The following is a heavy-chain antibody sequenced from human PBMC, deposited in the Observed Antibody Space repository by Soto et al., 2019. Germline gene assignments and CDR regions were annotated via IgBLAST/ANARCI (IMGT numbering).Heavy chain of an antibody. CDR2: INIDGSST. Sequence: GSLRLSCAASGFTFSSYWMHWVRRAPGKGLVWVSRINIDGSSTSYADSVKGRFTISRDNAKNTLYLQMNSLRAEDTAVYYCARDLGMISSRWLYNWFDPWGQGTLVTVSS. CDR1: GFTFSSYW. J-gene: IGHJ5*02. D-gene: IGHD6-13*01. CDR3: ARDLGMISSRWLYNWFDP. V-gene: IGHV3-74*01.